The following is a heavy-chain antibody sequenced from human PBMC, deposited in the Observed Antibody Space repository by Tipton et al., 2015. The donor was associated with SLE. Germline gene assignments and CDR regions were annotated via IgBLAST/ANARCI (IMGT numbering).Heavy chain of an antibody. Sequence: TLSLTCTVSGGSISSHYWSWIRQHPGKGLEWIGYIYYSGSTYYNPSLKSRVTISVDTSKNQFSLKLSSVTAADTAVYYCARGGDGYFDWFPPRNFDLWGRGTLVTVSS. J-gene: IGHJ2*01. CDR3: ARGGDGYFDWFPPRNFDL. CDR1: GGSISSHY. V-gene: IGHV4-31*03. CDR2: IYYSGST. D-gene: IGHD3-9*01.